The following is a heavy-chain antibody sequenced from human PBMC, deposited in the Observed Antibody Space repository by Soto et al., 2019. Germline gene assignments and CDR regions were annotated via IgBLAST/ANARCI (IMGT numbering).Heavy chain of an antibody. CDR1: GFTFSSYG. Sequence: PGGSLRLSCAASGFTFSSYGMHWVRQAPGKGLEWVAVISYDGSNKYYADSVKGRFTISRDNSKNTLYLQMNSLRAEDTAVYYCAKSRVFDEYYDILTGLFDYWGQGTLVTVSS. D-gene: IGHD3-9*01. V-gene: IGHV3-30*18. CDR3: AKSRVFDEYYDILTGLFDY. J-gene: IGHJ4*02. CDR2: ISYDGSNK.